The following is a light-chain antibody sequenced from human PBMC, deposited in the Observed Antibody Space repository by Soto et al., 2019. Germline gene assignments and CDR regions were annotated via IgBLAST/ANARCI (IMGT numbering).Light chain of an antibody. J-gene: IGKJ1*01. CDR2: KAS. CDR1: QSISVW. CDR3: QHYNTDSPT. V-gene: IGKV1-5*03. Sequence: DIRMTQSPSTLSASVGDRVAITCRASQSISVWLAWYQQKPGKAPKLLIYKASTLQSGVPSRFSGSGYGPEFTLTINSLQHDDFATYSCQHYNTDSPTFGQGTKVEI.